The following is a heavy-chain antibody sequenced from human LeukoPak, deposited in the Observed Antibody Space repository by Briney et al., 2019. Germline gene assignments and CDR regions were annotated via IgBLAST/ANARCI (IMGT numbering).Heavy chain of an antibody. D-gene: IGHD3-9*01. Sequence: GGSLRLSCAASGFTSSSYAMNWVRQAPGKGLEWVSAISGSGGSTYYADSVKGRFTISRDNSKNTLYLQMNSLRAEDTAVYYCVPSPYYDILTGYYRTDLGYWGQGTLVTVSS. CDR2: ISGSGGST. CDR1: GFTSSSYA. J-gene: IGHJ4*02. V-gene: IGHV3-23*01. CDR3: VPSPYYDILTGYYRTDLGY.